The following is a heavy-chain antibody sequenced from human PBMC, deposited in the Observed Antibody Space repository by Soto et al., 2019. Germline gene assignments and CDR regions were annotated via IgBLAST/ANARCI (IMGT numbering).Heavy chain of an antibody. D-gene: IGHD5-12*01. CDR1: GGTFSSYA. CDR2: IIPIFGTA. CDR3: ARVVLREMATTMDYYGMDV. V-gene: IGHV1-69*13. J-gene: IGHJ6*02. Sequence: GASVKVSCKASGGTFSSYAISWVRQAPGQGLEWMGGIIPIFGTANYAQKFQGRVTITADESTSTAYMELSSLRSEDTAVHYCARVVLREMATTMDYYGMDVWGQGTTVTVSS.